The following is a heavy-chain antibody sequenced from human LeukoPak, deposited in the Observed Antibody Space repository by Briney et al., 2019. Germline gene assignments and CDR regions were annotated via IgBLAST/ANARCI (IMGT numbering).Heavy chain of an antibody. V-gene: IGHV1-2*02. CDR3: ARGRGYNYGHEGSADF. CDR1: GYTFTGYF. J-gene: IGHJ4*02. Sequence: ASVKVSCKASGYTFTGYFMHWVRQAPGQGLEWMGWINPKSGGTNYAQKFQGRVTMTRDTSISTAYMELSRLGSDDTAVYYCARGRGYNYGHEGSADFWGQGTLVTVSS. D-gene: IGHD5-18*01. CDR2: INPKSGGT.